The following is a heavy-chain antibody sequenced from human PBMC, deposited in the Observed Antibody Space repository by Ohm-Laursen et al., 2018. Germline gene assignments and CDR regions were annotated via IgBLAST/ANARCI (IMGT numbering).Heavy chain of an antibody. D-gene: IGHD3-10*01. CDR3: ARDSSTMARGLSFSSYGLDV. CDR2: IYYKGST. Sequence: SETLSLTCTISGGSIDVYYWSWLRQSPGKGLQWIGHIYYKGSTKYNPSLRGRVTMSVNTSTNQFSLRLSSVTAADTAVYYCARDSSTMARGLSFSSYGLDVWGQGTTVTVSS. V-gene: IGHV4-59*01. CDR1: GGSIDVYY. J-gene: IGHJ6*02.